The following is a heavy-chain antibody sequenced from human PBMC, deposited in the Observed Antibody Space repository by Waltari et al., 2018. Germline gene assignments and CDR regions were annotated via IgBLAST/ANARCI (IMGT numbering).Heavy chain of an antibody. J-gene: IGHJ4*02. Sequence: QVQLVESGGGVVQPGRYLRLSCAASGFTFNTYGMHWVRQAPGKGLEWVAVISNDENYKYYADSVKGRFTISRDNSKNTLYLQMNSLRAEDTAVYYCAKGRPYDILTGLDYWGQGTLVTVSS. D-gene: IGHD3-9*01. CDR1: GFTFNTYG. CDR3: AKGRPYDILTGLDY. V-gene: IGHV3-30*18. CDR2: ISNDENYK.